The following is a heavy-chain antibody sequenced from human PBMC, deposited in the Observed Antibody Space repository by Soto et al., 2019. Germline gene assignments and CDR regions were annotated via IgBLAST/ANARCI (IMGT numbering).Heavy chain of an antibody. CDR2: IYSSGST. V-gene: IGHV4-59*01. CDR1: GGSISSYY. J-gene: IGHJ1*01. Sequence: PSEKLSLTCTVSGGSISSYYWSWIRQPPGKGLEWIGYIYSSGSTNYNPSLKSRITISVDTSKNQFSLKLSSVTAADTAVYYCARGGSSWLEYFQHWGQGTLVTVS. D-gene: IGHD6-13*01. CDR3: ARGGSSWLEYFQH.